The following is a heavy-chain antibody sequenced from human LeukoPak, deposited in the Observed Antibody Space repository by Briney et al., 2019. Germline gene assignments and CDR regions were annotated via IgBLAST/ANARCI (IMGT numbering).Heavy chain of an antibody. V-gene: IGHV3-33*06. J-gene: IGHJ5*02. Sequence: PGGSLRLSCAASGFTFSSYGFHWVRQPPAKGLGWVAVIWYDGSNRYYADSVKGRFTISRDNSQNTLYLQMNSLRAEDTAVYYCAKDGSGGGWKWFDPWGQGTLVTVSS. D-gene: IGHD2-15*01. CDR1: GFTFSSYG. CDR3: AKDGSGGGWKWFDP. CDR2: IWYDGSNR.